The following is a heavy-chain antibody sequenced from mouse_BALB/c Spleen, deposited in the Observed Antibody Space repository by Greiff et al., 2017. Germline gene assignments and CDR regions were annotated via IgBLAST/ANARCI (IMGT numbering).Heavy chain of an antibody. V-gene: IGHV2-6-7*01. J-gene: IGHJ4*01. D-gene: IGHD2-14*01. CDR1: GFSLTGYG. CDR3: ARDYRYDGRGAMDY. Sequence: VKLMESGPGLVAPSQSLSITCTVSGFSLTGYGVNWVRQPPGKGLEWLGMIWGDGSTDYNSALKSRLSISKDNSKSQVFLKMNRLQTDDTARYYGARDYRYDGRGAMDYWGQGTSVTVSA. CDR2: IWGDGST.